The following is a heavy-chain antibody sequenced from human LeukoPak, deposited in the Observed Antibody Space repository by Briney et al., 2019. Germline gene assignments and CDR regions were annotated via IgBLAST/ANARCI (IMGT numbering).Heavy chain of an antibody. J-gene: IGHJ2*01. CDR3: ASCGGITMVLEPNWYFDL. CDR2: IRYDGSNK. Sequence: PGGSLRLSCAASGFTFSSYGMPWVRQAPGKGLEWVAFIRYDGSNKYYADSVKVRFNISRDNSKNSLYLQMNSLRAEDTAVYYCASCGGITMVLEPNWYFDLWGRGTLVTVSS. CDR1: GFTFSSYG. V-gene: IGHV3-30*02. D-gene: IGHD3-10*01.